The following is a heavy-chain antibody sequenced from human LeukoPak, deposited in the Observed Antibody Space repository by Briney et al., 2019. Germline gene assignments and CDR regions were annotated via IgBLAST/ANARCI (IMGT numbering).Heavy chain of an antibody. D-gene: IGHD2-2*02. Sequence: GGSLRLSCAPSGFTFSTYTMNWVRQAPGKGLKWVSTTSLDGYETYYADSVKGPFTMSRDNSKNLLYLQMNSLRVDDTAVYFCARKGSAISPLDFWGQGTLVTVSP. CDR3: ARKGSAISPLDF. CDR2: TSLDGYET. CDR1: GFTFSTYT. J-gene: IGHJ4*02. V-gene: IGHV3-23*01.